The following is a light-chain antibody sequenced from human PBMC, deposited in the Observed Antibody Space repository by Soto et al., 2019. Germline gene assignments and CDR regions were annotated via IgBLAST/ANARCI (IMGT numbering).Light chain of an antibody. J-gene: IGKJ1*01. V-gene: IGKV3-15*01. CDR1: QSVSSN. CDR3: QQYNNWPPEWT. CDR2: GAS. Sequence: EIVMTQSPATLSVSPGERATLSCRASQSVSSNLAWYQQKPGQAPRLLIYGASTRATGIPARFSGSGSGTEFTLTISSLQYEDVAVYYCQQYNNWPPEWTFGQGTKVEIK.